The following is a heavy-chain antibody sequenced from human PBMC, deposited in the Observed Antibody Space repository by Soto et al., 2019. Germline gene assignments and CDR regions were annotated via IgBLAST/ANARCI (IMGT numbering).Heavy chain of an antibody. V-gene: IGHV3-30*04. CDR2: ISSDGSTT. CDR3: AGGGGSLNPGFDL. Sequence: GSLRLSGAASGFTFSSYSLHWVRQAPGKGLEWVAVISSDGSTTYYADSVKGRFTVSRDNSRNTLYLQMNSLRTDDTAVYYGAGGGGSLNPGFDLWGQGTLVTVS. CDR1: GFTFSSYS. J-gene: IGHJ4*02. D-gene: IGHD3-16*01.